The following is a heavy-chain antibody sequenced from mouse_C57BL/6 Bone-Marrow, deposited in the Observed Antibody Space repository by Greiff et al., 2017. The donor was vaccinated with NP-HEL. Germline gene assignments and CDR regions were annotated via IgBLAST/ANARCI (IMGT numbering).Heavy chain of an antibody. CDR1: GYTFTNYW. D-gene: IGHD2-2*01. CDR3: ARRWLP. V-gene: IGHV1-63*01. Sequence: VKLMESGAELVRPGTSVKMSCKASGYTFTNYWIGWAKQRPGHGLEWIGDIYPGGGYTNYNEKFKGKATLTADKSSSTAYMQFSSLTSEDSAIYYSARRWLPWGQGTSVTVSS. CDR2: IYPGGGYT. J-gene: IGHJ4*01.